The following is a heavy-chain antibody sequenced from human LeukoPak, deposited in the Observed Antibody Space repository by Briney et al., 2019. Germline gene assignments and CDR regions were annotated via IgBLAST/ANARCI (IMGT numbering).Heavy chain of an antibody. J-gene: IGHJ4*02. CDR2: INPSGGSA. V-gene: IGHV1-46*01. D-gene: IGHD5-18*01. Sequence: GASVKVSCKASGYTFTRYYMHWVRQAPGHGLEWKGIINPSGGSAIYAQKFRGRVTMTRDTSTSTVYMELSSLRSEDTAVYYCATVGYSQFFDYWGQGTLVTVSS. CDR1: GYTFTRYY. CDR3: ATVGYSQFFDY.